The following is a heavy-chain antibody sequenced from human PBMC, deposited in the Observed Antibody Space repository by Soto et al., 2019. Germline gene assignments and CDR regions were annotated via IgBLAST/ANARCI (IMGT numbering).Heavy chain of an antibody. J-gene: IGHJ6*02. Sequence: QVQLVQSGAEVKQPGSSVKVSCRASGGSFSSYSIDWVRQAPGQGLEWMGGIVPLIDTTNYAQKFQGRVTSNASKSTTKTHVERISLKAEDMSVYYWARGSWPDYYGRIGLLPNGNGMDVWGQGTTVTVSS. CDR2: IVPLIDTT. D-gene: IGHD2-15*01. CDR1: GGSFSSYS. V-gene: IGHV1-69*06. CDR3: ARGSWPDYYGRIGLLPNGNGMDV.